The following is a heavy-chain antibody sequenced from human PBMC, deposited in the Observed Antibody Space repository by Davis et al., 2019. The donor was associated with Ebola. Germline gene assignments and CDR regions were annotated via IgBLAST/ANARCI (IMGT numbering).Heavy chain of an antibody. Sequence: EGSLRLSCAASGFTFSSYAMHWVRQAPGKGLEWVTVLSYDGSDKYYADSVKGRFTISRDNSKNSLYLQMNSLRAEDTAVYYCAGPSSSGRTTDYWGQGALVTVSS. J-gene: IGHJ4*02. CDR3: AGPSSSGRTTDY. CDR2: LSYDGSDK. V-gene: IGHV3-30*04. D-gene: IGHD6-19*01. CDR1: GFTFSSYA.